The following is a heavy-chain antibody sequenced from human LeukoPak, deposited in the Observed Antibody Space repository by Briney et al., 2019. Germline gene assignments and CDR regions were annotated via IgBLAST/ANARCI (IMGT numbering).Heavy chain of an antibody. J-gene: IGHJ4*02. CDR3: AKRPRGNYLDPFDY. V-gene: IGHV3-30-3*02. CDR2: ISFDGTNK. CDR1: GFSFSNSA. D-gene: IGHD3-10*01. Sequence: GGSLRLSCAASGFSFSNSAMHWVRQAPGKGLEWVAVISFDGTNKYYADSVKGRFTISRDNSKNTLYVQMNSLRGDDTGVYYCAKRPRGNYLDPFDYWGQGTLVTVSS.